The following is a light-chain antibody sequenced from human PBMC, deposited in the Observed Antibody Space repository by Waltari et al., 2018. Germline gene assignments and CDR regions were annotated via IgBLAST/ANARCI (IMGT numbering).Light chain of an antibody. CDR1: QRVNSR. CDR2: GAS. V-gene: IGKV3-15*01. CDR3: QQYNDWPLT. J-gene: IGKJ1*01. Sequence: EIVMTQSPATLSASPGERVTLSCRVSQRVNSRLAWYQQKPGQAPTLLIYGASTRATGIPARFSGSGSATEFTLTISSLQSEDFAVYYCQQYNDWPLTFGQGTKVEIK.